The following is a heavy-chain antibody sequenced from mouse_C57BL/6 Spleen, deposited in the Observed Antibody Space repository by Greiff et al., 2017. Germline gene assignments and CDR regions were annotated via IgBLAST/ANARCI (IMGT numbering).Heavy chain of an antibody. CDR2: IDPEDGDT. CDR1: GFNIKDYY. J-gene: IGHJ2*01. CDR3: ATKVYYGSLDYFDY. Sequence: VQLQQSGAELVRPGASVKLSCTASGFNIKDYYMHWVKQRPEQGLEWIGRIDPEDGDTEYAPKFQGKATMTADTSSNTAYLQLSSLTSEDTAVYYCATKVYYGSLDYFDYWGQGTTLTVSS. V-gene: IGHV14-1*01. D-gene: IGHD1-1*01.